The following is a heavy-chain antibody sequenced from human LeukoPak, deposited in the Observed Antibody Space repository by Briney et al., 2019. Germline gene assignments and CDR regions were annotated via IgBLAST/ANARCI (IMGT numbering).Heavy chain of an antibody. D-gene: IGHD3-22*01. CDR1: GFTFSSYW. V-gene: IGHV3-7*01. Sequence: GGSLRLSCAASGFTFSSYWMSWVRQAPGKGLEWVANIKQDGSEKYYADSVKGRFTISRDNAKNSLYLQMNSLRAEDTAVYYCARHGGDDNSGGYYSYFDFWGQGTLVTVSS. J-gene: IGHJ4*02. CDR3: ARHGGDDNSGGYYSYFDF. CDR2: IKQDGSEK.